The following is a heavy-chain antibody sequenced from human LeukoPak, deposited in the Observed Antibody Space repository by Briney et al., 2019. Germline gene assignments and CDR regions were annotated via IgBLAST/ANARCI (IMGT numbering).Heavy chain of an antibody. CDR1: GGSFSGFY. V-gene: IGHV4-59*01. CDR3: ARRDRNRWFDP. CDR2: IYYSGST. J-gene: IGHJ5*02. Sequence: SETLSLNCTVSGGSFSGFYWTWIRQFPGKGLEWIGYIYYSGSTNYNPSLKSRVTISVDTSKNQFSLKLSSVTAADTAVYYCARRDRNRWFDPWGQGTLVTVSS.